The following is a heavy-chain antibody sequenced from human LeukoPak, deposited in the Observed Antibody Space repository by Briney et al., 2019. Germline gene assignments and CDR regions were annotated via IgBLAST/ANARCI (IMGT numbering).Heavy chain of an antibody. CDR3: TRREYYYDSSGYYHDAFDI. V-gene: IGHV3-73*01. J-gene: IGHJ3*02. Sequence: GGSLRLSCAASGFTFSGSAMHWVRQASGKGLEWVGRIRSKANSYATAYAASVTGRFTISRDDSKNTAYLQMNSLKTEATAVYYCTRREYYYDSSGYYHDAFDIWGQGTMVTVSS. CDR2: IRSKANSYAT. CDR1: GFTFSGSA. D-gene: IGHD3-22*01.